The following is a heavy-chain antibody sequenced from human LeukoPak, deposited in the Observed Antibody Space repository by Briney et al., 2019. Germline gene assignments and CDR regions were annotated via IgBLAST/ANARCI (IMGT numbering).Heavy chain of an antibody. J-gene: IGHJ4*02. CDR1: GFTFSSYW. V-gene: IGHV3-7*03. CDR3: ARDGSGSGWCPYFDY. D-gene: IGHD6-19*01. Sequence: PGGCLRLSCAASGFTFSSYWMSWVRQAPGKGLEWVANIKQDGSEKYYVDSVKGRFTISRDNAKNSLYLQMNSLRAEDTAVYYCARDGSGSGWCPYFDYWGQGTLVTVSS. CDR2: IKQDGSEK.